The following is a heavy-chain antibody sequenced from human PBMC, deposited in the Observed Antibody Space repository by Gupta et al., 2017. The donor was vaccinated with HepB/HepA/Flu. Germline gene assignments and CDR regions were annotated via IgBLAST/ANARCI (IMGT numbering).Heavy chain of an antibody. CDR2: IYHSGST. Sequence: QVQLQESGPGLVKPSGTLSLTCAVSGGSISSSNWWSWVRQPPGKGLEWIGEIYHSGSTNYNPSLKSRVTISVDKSKNQFSLKLSSVTAADTAVYYCARVWLSFWSGYYTGIYYFDYWGQGTLVTVSS. J-gene: IGHJ4*02. V-gene: IGHV4-4*02. CDR1: GGSISSSNW. CDR3: ARVWLSFWSGYYTGIYYFDY. D-gene: IGHD3-3*01.